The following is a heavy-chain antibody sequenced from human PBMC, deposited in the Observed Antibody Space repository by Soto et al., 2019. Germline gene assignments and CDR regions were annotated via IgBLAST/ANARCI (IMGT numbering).Heavy chain of an antibody. V-gene: IGHV4-39*01. Sequence: SETLSLTCTVSGGSISSSSYYWGWIRQPPGKGLEWIGSIYYSGSTYYNPSLKSRVTISVDTSKNQFSLKLSSVTAADTAVYYCVRVAAAGVQHWFDPWGQGTLVTVSS. CDR1: GGSISSSSYY. J-gene: IGHJ5*02. D-gene: IGHD6-13*01. CDR3: VRVAAAGVQHWFDP. CDR2: IYYSGST.